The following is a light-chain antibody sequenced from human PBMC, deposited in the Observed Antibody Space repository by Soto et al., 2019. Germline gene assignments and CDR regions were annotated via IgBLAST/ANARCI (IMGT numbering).Light chain of an antibody. V-gene: IGKV3-11*01. CDR1: QSVSSY. Sequence: EIVLTQSPATLSLSPGERATLSCRASQSVSSYLGWYQQQPGQAPRLLIYDASNRATGIPARFSGSGSGTDFTLTISSLEPEDFAVYYCQQRSNWPPYTFGQGTKLEI. CDR2: DAS. CDR3: QQRSNWPPYT. J-gene: IGKJ2*01.